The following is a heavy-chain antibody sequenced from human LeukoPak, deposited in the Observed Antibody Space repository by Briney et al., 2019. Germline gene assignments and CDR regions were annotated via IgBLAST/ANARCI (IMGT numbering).Heavy chain of an antibody. D-gene: IGHD2-21*02. CDR2: IYSTGAT. V-gene: IGHV4-4*07. Sequence: SETLSLTCTVSGGSISNSFWSWIRQPAGKGLEWIGRIYSTGATNYNPSLKSRVTMSIDTSKNQFSLKLTSVAAADTAVYYCARGPYCGGDCHFDSWGQGTLVTVSS. CDR1: GGSISNSF. CDR3: ARGPYCGGDCHFDS. J-gene: IGHJ4*02.